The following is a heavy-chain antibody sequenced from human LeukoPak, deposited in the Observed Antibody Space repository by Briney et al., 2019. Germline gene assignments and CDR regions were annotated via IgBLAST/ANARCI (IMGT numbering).Heavy chain of an antibody. J-gene: IGHJ5*02. Sequence: ASVTVSCKASGYTFTGYYMHWVRQAPGQGLEWMGWINPNSGGTNYAQKFQGRVTMTRDTSISTAYMELSRLRSDDTAVYYCAREGYCSSTSCLNWFDPWGQGTLVTVSS. V-gene: IGHV1-2*02. CDR3: AREGYCSSTSCLNWFDP. CDR2: INPNSGGT. D-gene: IGHD2-2*01. CDR1: GYTFTGYY.